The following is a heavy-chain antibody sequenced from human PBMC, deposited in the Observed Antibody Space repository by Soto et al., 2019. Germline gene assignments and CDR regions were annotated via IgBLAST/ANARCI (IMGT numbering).Heavy chain of an antibody. J-gene: IGHJ4*02. CDR1: GFSLTTNGVG. Sequence: QITLKESGPTRVKPTQTLTLTCTFSGFSLTTNGVGVGWMRQPPGKALERLALIYWDDDKRYSPSLSSRLTITKDTPGSQVVLTMTNMDPVDTATYYCAHRAGLQGNWNGGYFDFWGQGALVTVSS. D-gene: IGHD1-1*01. CDR2: IYWDDDK. CDR3: AHRAGLQGNWNGGYFDF. V-gene: IGHV2-5*02.